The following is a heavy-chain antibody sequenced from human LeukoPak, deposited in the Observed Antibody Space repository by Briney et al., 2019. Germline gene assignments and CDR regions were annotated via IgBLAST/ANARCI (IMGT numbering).Heavy chain of an antibody. Sequence: SVKVSCKAPGGTFSSYAISWVRQAPGQGLEWMGRIIPILGIANYARKFQGRVTITADKSTSTAYMELSSLRSEDTAVYYCARLGIRYCSGGSCYSANYYYYGMDVWGQGTTVTVSS. V-gene: IGHV1-69*04. CDR3: ARLGIRYCSGGSCYSANYYYYGMDV. J-gene: IGHJ6*02. CDR1: GGTFSSYA. D-gene: IGHD2-15*01. CDR2: IIPILGIA.